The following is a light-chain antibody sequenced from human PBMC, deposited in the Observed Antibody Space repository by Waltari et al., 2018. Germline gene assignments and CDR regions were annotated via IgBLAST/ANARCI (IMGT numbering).Light chain of an antibody. CDR3: QQYGSSSWT. Sequence: EIVLTQSPGTLSLSPGERVTLSCRASQSVSSSSLAWYQQKPGQAPRLLMYEVSRWATGIPDRFSGSGSGTDFTLTISRLEPEDFAVYYCQQYGSSSWTFGQGTKVEMK. V-gene: IGKV3-20*01. CDR1: QSVSSSS. CDR2: EVS. J-gene: IGKJ1*01.